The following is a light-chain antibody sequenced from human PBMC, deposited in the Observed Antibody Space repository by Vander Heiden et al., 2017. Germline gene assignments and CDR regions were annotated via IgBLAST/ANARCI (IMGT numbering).Light chain of an antibody. CDR3: AAWDDSLNGPL. V-gene: IGLV1-44*01. J-gene: IGLJ2*01. Sequence: VPPQSSSASASPGPRVTISCSGSSSNIGSNTVTWYQQLPGTAPKLRIYSNNQRPSGVPDRFSGSKSGTSAALAISGLQSEDEADYYCAAWDDSLNGPLFGGGTKLTVL. CDR2: SNN. CDR1: SSNIGSNT.